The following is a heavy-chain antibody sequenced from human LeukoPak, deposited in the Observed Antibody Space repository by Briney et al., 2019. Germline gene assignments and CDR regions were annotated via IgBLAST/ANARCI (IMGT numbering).Heavy chain of an antibody. D-gene: IGHD3-22*01. J-gene: IGHJ4*02. CDR1: LSTSNDYT. V-gene: IGHV3-30-3*01. CDR2: ISYDGSNV. Sequence: QAGGSLRLSCEDSLSTSNDYTMHWARLTPGKGLEWLADISYDGSNVYYADSVKGRFTVSRDSSINTLYLQMNSLRSDDTAVYYCARGAGRGVVDITPLTDWGQGTLVTVSS. CDR3: ARGAGRGVVDITPLTD.